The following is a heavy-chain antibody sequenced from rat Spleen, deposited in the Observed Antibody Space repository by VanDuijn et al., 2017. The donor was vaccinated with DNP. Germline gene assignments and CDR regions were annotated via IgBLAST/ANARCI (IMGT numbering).Heavy chain of an antibody. CDR1: GFSLTSYG. CDR2: ISSGGGT. CDR3: TRGYNNYGFFDY. J-gene: IGHJ2*01. Sequence: QVQLKESGPGLVQPSQTLSLTCIVSGFSLTSYGLSWVRQPPGKGLEWIAVISSGGGTYHNSALKSRLSISRDTSKSQVFLKMNSLQTEDTAIYFCTRGYNNYGFFDYWGQGVMVTVSS. D-gene: IGHD1-10*01. V-gene: IGHV2S12*01.